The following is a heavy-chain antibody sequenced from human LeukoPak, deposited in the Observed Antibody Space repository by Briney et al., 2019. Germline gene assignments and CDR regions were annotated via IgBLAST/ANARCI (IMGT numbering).Heavy chain of an antibody. J-gene: IGHJ4*02. D-gene: IGHD3-10*01. V-gene: IGHV3-13*01. CDR2: IGTAGDT. Sequence: PGGSLRLSCAASGFTFSSYDMHWVRQATGKGLEWVSAIGTAGDTYYPGSVKGRFTISRDNSKNTLYLQSNSLRAEDTAVYYCARDGKAGAYGDYYFDYWGQGTLVTVSS. CDR1: GFTFSSYD. CDR3: ARDGKAGAYGDYYFDY.